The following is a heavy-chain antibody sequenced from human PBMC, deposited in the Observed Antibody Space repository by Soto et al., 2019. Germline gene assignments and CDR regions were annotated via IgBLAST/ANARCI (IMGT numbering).Heavy chain of an antibody. J-gene: IGHJ4*02. V-gene: IGHV1-46*01. CDR3: ARDSAAAAY. CDR2: INPLPTSGST. CDR1: GYIFTNYY. Sequence: ASVKVSCKASGYIFTNYYIHWVRQAPGQGLEWMAIINPLPTSGSTNYAQKFQGRVTVTRDTSTSTVYLELSSLRSDDTAVYYCARDSAAAAYWGQGPLVTVSS. D-gene: IGHD6-13*01.